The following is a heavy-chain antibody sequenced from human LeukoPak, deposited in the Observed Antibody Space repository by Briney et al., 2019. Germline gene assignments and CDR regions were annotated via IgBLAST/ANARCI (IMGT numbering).Heavy chain of an antibody. V-gene: IGHV3-66*01. J-gene: IGHJ3*02. CDR2: IYSGGST. CDR1: GFTVSSNY. CDR3: ARYGLGAHAFDI. Sequence: GGSLRLSCAASGFTVSSNYMNWVRQAPGKGLEWVSVIYSGGSTYYADSVKGRFTISRDNSKNTLYLQMNSLRAEVTAVYYCARYGLGAHAFDIWGQGTLVTHSS. D-gene: IGHD3/OR15-3a*01.